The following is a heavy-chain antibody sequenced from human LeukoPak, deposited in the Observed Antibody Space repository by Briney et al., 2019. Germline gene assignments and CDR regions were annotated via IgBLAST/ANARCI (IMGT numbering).Heavy chain of an antibody. CDR3: ARRDCDSIKCRGSNWFDP. D-gene: IGHD2/OR15-2a*01. CDR1: GFTFSSYA. J-gene: IGHJ5*02. Sequence: GGSLRLSCAASGFTFSSYAMSWVRQAPGKGRGWVSAISGSGGSTYYADSVKGRFTISRDNSKNTLYLQVNSLRAEDTAVYYCARRDCDSIKCRGSNWFDPWGQGTLVSVSS. CDR2: ISGSGGST. V-gene: IGHV3-23*01.